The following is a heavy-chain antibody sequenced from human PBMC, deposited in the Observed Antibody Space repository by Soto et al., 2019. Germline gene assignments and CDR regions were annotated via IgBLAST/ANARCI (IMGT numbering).Heavy chain of an antibody. Sequence: PSETRARAWTVTGDSVSSRSYYWVWIRQPPGKGLEWIGSIYYSGSTYNNPSLRSRVSMSIDTSKDQFSLKLKSVTAADTALYFCARQRTSVVTQAYFDVWGPGSLVTVSS. D-gene: IGHD2-21*02. CDR2: IYYSGST. V-gene: IGHV4-39*01. CDR3: ARQRTSVVTQAYFDV. CDR1: GDSVSSRSYY. J-gene: IGHJ4*02.